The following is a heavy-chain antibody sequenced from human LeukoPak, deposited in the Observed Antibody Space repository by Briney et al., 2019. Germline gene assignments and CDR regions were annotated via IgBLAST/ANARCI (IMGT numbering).Heavy chain of an antibody. D-gene: IGHD4-17*01. Sequence: GGSLRLSCAASGFTFDDYAMHWVRQAPGKGLEWVSGISWNSGSIGYADSVKGRFTISRDNSKNSLYLQMNSLRAEDTALYYCAIDIDGDYYYFDYWGQGTLVTVSS. CDR2: ISWNSGSI. J-gene: IGHJ4*02. CDR1: GFTFDDYA. CDR3: AIDIDGDYYYFDY. V-gene: IGHV3-9*01.